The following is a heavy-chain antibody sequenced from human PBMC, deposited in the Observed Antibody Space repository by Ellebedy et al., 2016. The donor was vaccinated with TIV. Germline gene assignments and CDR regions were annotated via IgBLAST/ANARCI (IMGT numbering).Heavy chain of an antibody. CDR3: VRDGAYGDYSPGYYGLNV. CDR2: VNQDGTEN. J-gene: IGHJ6*02. V-gene: IGHV3-7*03. CDR1: GFSFSSYW. D-gene: IGHD4-17*01. Sequence: GESLKISCVASGFSFSSYWMTWVRQAPGKGLEWVANVNQDGTENYVVDSVKGRFTISRDNTKNSLYVQMNSLRVEDTAVYYCVRDGAYGDYSPGYYGLNVWGQGTAVTVSS.